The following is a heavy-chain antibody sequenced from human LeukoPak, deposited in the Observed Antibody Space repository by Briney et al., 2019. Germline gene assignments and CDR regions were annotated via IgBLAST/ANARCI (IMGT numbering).Heavy chain of an antibody. D-gene: IGHD6-13*01. CDR1: GGSISSSSYY. Sequence: SETLPLTCTVSGGSISSSSYYWGWIRQPPGKGLEWIGYIYYSGSTNYNPSLKSRVTISVDTSKNQFSLKLSSVTAADTAVYYCARGWAAAGTDYWGQGTLVTVSS. CDR3: ARGWAAAGTDY. J-gene: IGHJ4*02. V-gene: IGHV4-61*05. CDR2: IYYSGST.